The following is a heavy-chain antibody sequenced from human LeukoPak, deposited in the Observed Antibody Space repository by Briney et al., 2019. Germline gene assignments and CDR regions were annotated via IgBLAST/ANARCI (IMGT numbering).Heavy chain of an antibody. V-gene: IGHV4-59*01. D-gene: IGHD5-18*01. Sequence: SETLSLTCTISGDYSRDFSWSWIRQPPGKGPQWMGYLHYSGSTEYNPALKGRVTVSADTSKKQFSLKLSSVTAADTAVYYCARAGGDTAMVTVDYWGQGTLVTVSS. CDR2: LHYSGST. CDR3: ARAGGDTAMVTVDY. CDR1: GDYSRDFS. J-gene: IGHJ4*02.